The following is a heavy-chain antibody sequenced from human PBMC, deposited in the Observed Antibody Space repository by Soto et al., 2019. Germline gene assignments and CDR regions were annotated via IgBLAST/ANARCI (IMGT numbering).Heavy chain of an antibody. Sequence: QVQLVESGGGVIQPGRSLRLSCAASGFYLSSSGMHWVRQAPGKGLEWVAVIYYDESDKVYSDSVRGRFTVSNDDSNNTLDLQMTSLRAEDTAMYFWARSRDGYNHGLNSWGQGTLVTVSS. D-gene: IGHD5-12*01. CDR3: ARSRDGYNHGLNS. V-gene: IGHV3-33*01. CDR1: GFYLSSSG. CDR2: IYYDESDK. J-gene: IGHJ4*02.